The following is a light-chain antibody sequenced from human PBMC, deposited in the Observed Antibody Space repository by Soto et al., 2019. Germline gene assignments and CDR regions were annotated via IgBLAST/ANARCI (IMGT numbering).Light chain of an antibody. J-gene: IGKJ1*01. Sequence: EIVLTQSPGTLSLSPGERATLSCRASQSVSSSYLAWYQQKPGQAPRLLIYGASSRATGIPDRFSGSGSGTDLPLTISRLEPEDFAVYYCQQYGSSPPRTFGKGTKVEIK. V-gene: IGKV3-20*01. CDR1: QSVSSSY. CDR2: GAS. CDR3: QQYGSSPPRT.